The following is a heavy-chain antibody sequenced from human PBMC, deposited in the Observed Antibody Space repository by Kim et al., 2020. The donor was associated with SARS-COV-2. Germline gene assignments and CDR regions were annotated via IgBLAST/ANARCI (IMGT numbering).Heavy chain of an antibody. Sequence: GESLKISCKGSGYSFTTYWIGWVRQMSGKGLEWMGMIYPGDSDTRYSPSFQGQVTFSADKSSSTAYLQWSSLKASDSAIYYCARRITASAGNWFDLWGQGTLVTVSS. J-gene: IGHJ5*02. CDR3: ARRITASAGNWFDL. CDR1: GYSFTTYW. D-gene: IGHD1-20*01. V-gene: IGHV5-51*01. CDR2: IYPGDSDT.